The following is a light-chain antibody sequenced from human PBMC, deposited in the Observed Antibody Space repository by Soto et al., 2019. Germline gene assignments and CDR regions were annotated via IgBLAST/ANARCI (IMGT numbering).Light chain of an antibody. J-gene: IGLJ2*01. CDR2: SNN. CDR1: SSNIGSNT. V-gene: IGLV1-44*01. CDR3: AAWDDSLNGVV. Sequence: QSVLTQPPSASGTPGQRVTISCSGSSSNIGSNTVNWYQQLPGTAPKLLIYSNNQRPSGVPDRFSVSKSGTSASLAISGRQSADEADYYCAAWDDSLNGVVFGGGTKVTVL.